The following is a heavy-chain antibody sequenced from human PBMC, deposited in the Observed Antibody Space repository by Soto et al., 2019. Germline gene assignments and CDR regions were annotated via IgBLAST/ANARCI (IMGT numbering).Heavy chain of an antibody. J-gene: IGHJ1*01. CDR3: AKALGYCSGGSCYSGPTADYCQH. Sequence: PGGSLRLSWAASGFTSRSYSMNWVRQAPWKGLEWVSAISSSSSYIYYADSVKGRFTISRDNSKNTLYLQMNSLRAEDTAVYYCAKALGYCSGGSCYSGPTADYCQHWGQGTLCSVSS. D-gene: IGHD2-15*01. CDR2: ISSSSSYI. CDR1: GFTSRSYS. V-gene: IGHV3-21*04.